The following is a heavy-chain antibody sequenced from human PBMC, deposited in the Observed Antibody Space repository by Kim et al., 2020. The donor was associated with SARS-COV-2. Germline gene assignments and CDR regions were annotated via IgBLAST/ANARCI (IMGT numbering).Heavy chain of an antibody. D-gene: IGHD1-7*01. CDR1: GFTFTRYG. V-gene: IGHV3-30*18. CDR2: MSYDGSNK. J-gene: IGHJ3*02. Sequence: GGSLRLSCEASGFTFTRYGMHWVRQAPGKGLEWVAVMSYDGSNKYYADTVKGRFTISRDNSKNTLYLQMNSLRAEDTAVYYCAKDPFLGLELPSLDAFDIWGQGTMFTVSS. CDR3: AKDPFLGLELPSLDAFDI.